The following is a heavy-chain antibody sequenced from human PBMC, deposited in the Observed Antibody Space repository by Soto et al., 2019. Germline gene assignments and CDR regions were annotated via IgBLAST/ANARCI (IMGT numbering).Heavy chain of an antibody. CDR1: GYTFTSYD. Sequence: ASVKVSCKASGYTFTSYDINWVRQATGQGLEWMGWMNPNSGNTGYAQKFQGRVTMTRNTSISTAYMELSSLRSEDTAVYYCARGPGELRYYYYYMDVWGKGTTVTVSS. D-gene: IGHD1-26*01. CDR2: MNPNSGNT. V-gene: IGHV1-8*01. CDR3: ARGPGELRYYYYYMDV. J-gene: IGHJ6*03.